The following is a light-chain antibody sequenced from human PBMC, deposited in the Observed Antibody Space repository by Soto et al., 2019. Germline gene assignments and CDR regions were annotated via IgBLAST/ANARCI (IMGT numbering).Light chain of an antibody. CDR3: SSKTSSRTPFV. CDR1: SSDVGGYNY. J-gene: IGLJ1*01. Sequence: QSALTLPASVSGSPGQSITISCTGTSSDVGGYNYVSWYQQHPGNAPRLMIYEVNNRPSGVPNRFSGSKSGNTASLTISGLQAEDEADYYCSSKTSSRTPFVFGTGTKVTVL. CDR2: EVN. V-gene: IGLV2-14*01.